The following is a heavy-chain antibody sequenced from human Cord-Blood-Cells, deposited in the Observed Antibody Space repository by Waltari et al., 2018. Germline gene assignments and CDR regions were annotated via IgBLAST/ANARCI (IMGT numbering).Heavy chain of an antibody. Sequence: QVQLQQWGAGLLKPSETLSLTCAVYGGSFSGYYWSWIRQPQGKGLGWIWEVNHSGSTHYNPALKSLVTMSIDTSKNQFSLKLSSVTAADTSVYYCARRHGYNWFDPWGQGTLVTVSS. CDR2: VNHSGST. J-gene: IGHJ5*02. CDR3: ARRHGYNWFDP. CDR1: GGSFSGYY. V-gene: IGHV4-34*01.